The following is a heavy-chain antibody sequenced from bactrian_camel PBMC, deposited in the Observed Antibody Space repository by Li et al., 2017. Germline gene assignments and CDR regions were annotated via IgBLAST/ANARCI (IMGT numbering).Heavy chain of an antibody. D-gene: IGHD2*01. V-gene: IGHV3S53*01. CDR2: IDSDGTT. CDR1: RSSYSTAY. Sequence: HVQLVESGGGSVQAGGSLRLSCAVSRSSYSTAYMAWFRQTPGKEREGVAAIDSDGTTAYADSVKGRFTVSVDNAKKTPYLQMNNLKTEDTAVYFCGADCADIVIVTTAINPLYTYEGQGTQVTVS. J-gene: IGHJ4*01.